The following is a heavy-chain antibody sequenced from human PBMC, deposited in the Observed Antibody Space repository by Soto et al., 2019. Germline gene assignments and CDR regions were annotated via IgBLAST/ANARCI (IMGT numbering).Heavy chain of an antibody. J-gene: IGHJ4*02. Sequence: PVGSLRLSCAASGFTFSSYAMSWVRQAPGKGLEWVSAISGSGGSTYYADSVKGRFTISRDNSKNTLYLQMNSLRAEDTAVYYCAKSSYYYDSSGYYYWGQGTLVTVSS. CDR2: ISGSGGST. D-gene: IGHD3-22*01. V-gene: IGHV3-23*01. CDR3: AKSSYYYDSSGYYY. CDR1: GFTFSSYA.